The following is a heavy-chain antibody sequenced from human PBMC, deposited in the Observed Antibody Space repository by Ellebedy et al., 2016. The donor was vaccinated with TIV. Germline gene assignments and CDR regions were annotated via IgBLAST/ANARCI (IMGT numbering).Heavy chain of an antibody. V-gene: IGHV4-39*01. J-gene: IGHJ6*02. D-gene: IGHD6-13*01. CDR2: IHFSGST. CDR3: ATARRDPYYSGMDV. Sequence: MPSETLSLTCTVSGGPISSSTSYWGWIRQPPGKGLEWIGSIHFSGSTYYNPSLKSRVTISVVPSKNQFSLKLSSVTAADTAVYYCATARRDPYYSGMDVWGQGTTVTVSS. CDR1: GGPISSSTSY.